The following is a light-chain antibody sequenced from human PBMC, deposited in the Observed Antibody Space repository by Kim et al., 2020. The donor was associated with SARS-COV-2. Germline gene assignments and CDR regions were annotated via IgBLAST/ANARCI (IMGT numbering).Light chain of an antibody. V-gene: IGLV3-1*01. J-gene: IGLJ1*01. CDR1: RFGDKY. CDR3: QAWDSSTHNYV. Sequence: PGQTARSTCTGYRFGDKYVSWYLQEPGPSPVVVIFQDNQRPSGIPERFSCSNSGNTATLTISGTQAMDEADYYCQAWDSSTHNYVFGAGTKVTVL. CDR2: QDN.